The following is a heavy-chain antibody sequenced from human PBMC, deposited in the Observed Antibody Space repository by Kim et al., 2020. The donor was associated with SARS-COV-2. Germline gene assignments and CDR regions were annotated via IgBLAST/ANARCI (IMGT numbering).Heavy chain of an antibody. Sequence: GGSLRLSCSASGFTFSSYAMHWVRQAPGKGLEYVSAISSNGGSTYYADSVKGRFTISRDNSKNTLYLQMSSLRAEDTAVYYCVKAGLSHFNYGDYGFWGQGTLVTVSS. J-gene: IGHJ4*02. D-gene: IGHD4-17*01. CDR3: VKAGLSHFNYGDYGF. CDR1: GFTFSSYA. V-gene: IGHV3-64D*06. CDR2: ISSNGGST.